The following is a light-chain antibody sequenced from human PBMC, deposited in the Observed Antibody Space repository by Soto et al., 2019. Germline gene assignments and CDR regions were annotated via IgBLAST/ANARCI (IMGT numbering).Light chain of an antibody. CDR1: SSNIGNNY. V-gene: IGLV1-51*01. Sequence: QSVLTQPPSVSAAPGQKVTISCSGSSSNIGNNYVSWYQQLPGTAPKLLIYDNNKRPSGIPDRFSGSKSGTSATLGITGLQTGDEADYYCGTWASSLSALFGGGTQLTVL. CDR2: DNN. J-gene: IGLJ2*01. CDR3: GTWASSLSAL.